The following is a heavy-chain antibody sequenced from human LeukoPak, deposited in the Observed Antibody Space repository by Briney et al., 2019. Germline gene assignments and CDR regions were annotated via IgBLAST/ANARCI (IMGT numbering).Heavy chain of an antibody. J-gene: IGHJ3*02. V-gene: IGHV4-61*01. CDR3: ARGHGAFDI. CDR1: GASISSGSYY. CDR2: IYYSGST. Sequence: PSQTLSLTCTVSGASISSGSYYWSWIRQPPGKGLEWIGYIYYSGSTNYNPSLKSRVTISVDTSKNQFSLKLSSVTAADTAVYYCARGHGAFDIWGQGTMVTVSS.